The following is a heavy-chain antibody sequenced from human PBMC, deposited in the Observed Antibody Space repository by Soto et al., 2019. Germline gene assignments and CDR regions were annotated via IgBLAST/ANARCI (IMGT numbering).Heavy chain of an antibody. V-gene: IGHV3-23*01. CDR1: GFIFSSYA. Sequence: EVQLLESGGGSVQPGGSLRLSCAASGFIFSSYAMGWVRQAPGKGLEWVSAISGRGGTTYYADSVKGRFTISSDNSKNTLYLQMNSLRCQDTAVYYCARWSSAGEFYYWGQGALVTVSS. J-gene: IGHJ4*02. CDR2: ISGRGGTT. D-gene: IGHD6-19*01. CDR3: ARWSSAGEFYY.